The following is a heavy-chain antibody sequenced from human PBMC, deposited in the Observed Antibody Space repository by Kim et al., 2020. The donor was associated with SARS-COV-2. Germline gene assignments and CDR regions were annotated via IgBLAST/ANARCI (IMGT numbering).Heavy chain of an antibody. Sequence: GGSLRLSCAASGFTFSSYAMHWVRQAPGKGLEWVSVISYDGSNKYCADSVKGRFTISRDNSKNTLYLQMNSLRAEDTAVYYCARDMFQEGGNSPLDYWGQGTLVTVSS. CDR1: GFTFSSYA. J-gene: IGHJ4*02. D-gene: IGHD2-21*02. V-gene: IGHV3-30*04. CDR2: ISYDGSNK. CDR3: ARDMFQEGGNSPLDY.